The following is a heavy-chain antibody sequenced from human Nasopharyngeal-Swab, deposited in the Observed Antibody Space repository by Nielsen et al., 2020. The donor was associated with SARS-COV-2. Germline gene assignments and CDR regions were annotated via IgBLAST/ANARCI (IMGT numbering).Heavy chain of an antibody. Sequence: WIRQPPGKGLEWIGSIYYSGSTYYNPSLKSRVTISVDTSKNQFSLKLSSVTAADTAVYYCRVVPAAMYYGDYVGIDYWGQGTLVTVSS. V-gene: IGHV4-39*07. D-gene: IGHD2-2*01. CDR2: IYYSGST. J-gene: IGHJ4*02. CDR3: RVVPAAMYYGDYVGIDY.